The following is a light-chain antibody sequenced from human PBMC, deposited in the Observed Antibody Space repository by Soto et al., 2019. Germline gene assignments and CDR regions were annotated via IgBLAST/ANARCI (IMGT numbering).Light chain of an antibody. J-gene: IGKJ3*01. CDR2: GAS. V-gene: IGKV3-20*01. CDR3: HQYGSSPLT. Sequence: EIVLTQSPGTLSLSPGERAILTCRASQSVTSSFLAWYQQRPGQAPRLLIYGASTRPSGIPGRFSGSGSGTDFTLTISRLAPEDFAMYYCHQYGSSPLTFGPGTKVDIK. CDR1: QSVTSSF.